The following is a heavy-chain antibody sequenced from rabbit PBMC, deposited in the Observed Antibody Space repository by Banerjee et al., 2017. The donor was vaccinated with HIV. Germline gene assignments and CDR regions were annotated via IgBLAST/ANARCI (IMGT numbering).Heavy chain of an antibody. D-gene: IGHD1-1*01. V-gene: IGHV1S45*01. CDR2: IYTGSSGST. CDR1: GFTLSSYW. J-gene: IGHJ4*01. CDR3: ARDIRYVVTSGYYFRGFNL. Sequence: QEQLVESGGGLVQPGGTLTLTCTASGFTLSSYWMCWVRQAPGKGLEWIACIYTGSSGSTYYASWATGRFTISTASSTTVTLQMTSLTVADTATYFCARDIRYVVTSGYYFRGFNLWGPGTLVTVS.